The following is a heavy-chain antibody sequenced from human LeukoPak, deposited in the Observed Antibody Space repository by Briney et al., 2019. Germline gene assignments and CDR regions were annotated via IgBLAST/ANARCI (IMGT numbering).Heavy chain of an antibody. CDR1: GYTFTGYY. J-gene: IGHJ5*02. Sequence: ASVKVSCKASGYTFTGYYMHWVRQAPGQGLEWMGWINPNSGGTNYAQKFQGRVTVTRDTSISTAYIELSWLRSDDTAVYYCARGPRVVFGVAILLNWFDPWGQGTLVTVSS. D-gene: IGHD3-3*01. CDR3: ARGPRVVFGVAILLNWFDP. V-gene: IGHV1-2*02. CDR2: INPNSGGT.